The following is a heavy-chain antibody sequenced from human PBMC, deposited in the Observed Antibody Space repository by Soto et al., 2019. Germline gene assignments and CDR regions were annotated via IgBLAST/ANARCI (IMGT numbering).Heavy chain of an antibody. D-gene: IGHD1-26*01. CDR1: GFTFSSYA. J-gene: IGHJ4*02. CDR2: ISGSGGST. CDR3: ANQRAQEWELLFDY. V-gene: IGHV3-23*01. Sequence: GGSLRLSCAASGFTFSSYAMSWVRQAPGKGLEWVSAISGSGGSTYYADSVKGRFTISRDNSKNTLYLQMNSLRAEDTAVYYCANQRAQEWELLFDYWGQGTLVTVSS.